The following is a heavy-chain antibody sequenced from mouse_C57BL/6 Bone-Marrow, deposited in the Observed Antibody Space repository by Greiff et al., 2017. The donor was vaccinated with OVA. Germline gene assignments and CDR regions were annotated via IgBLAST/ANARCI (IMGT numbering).Heavy chain of an antibody. CDR1: GYSITSGYY. J-gene: IGHJ3*01. D-gene: IGHD6-1*01. CDR2: ISYDGSN. CDR3: AREAS. Sequence: EVQLQESGPGLVKPSQSLSLTCSVTGYSITSGYYWNWIRQFPGNKLEWMGYISYDGSNNYNPSLKNRISITRDTSKNQFFLKLNSVTTEDTATYYCAREASWGQGTLVTVSA. V-gene: IGHV3-6*01.